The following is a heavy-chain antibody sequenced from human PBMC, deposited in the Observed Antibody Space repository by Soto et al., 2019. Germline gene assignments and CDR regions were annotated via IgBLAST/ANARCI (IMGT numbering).Heavy chain of an antibody. J-gene: IGHJ4*02. CDR1: GGSISSYY. CDR3: ARGPGGFGELSLDY. Sequence: QVQLQESGPGLVKPSETLSLTCTVSGGSISSYYWSWIRQPAGKGLEWIGGIYTGGSTNYNPSLKSRVTMSVDTSKNQFSMKMSSVTAADTAVYYCARGPGGFGELSLDYWGQGTLVTVSS. CDR2: IYTGGST. V-gene: IGHV4-4*07. D-gene: IGHD3-10*01.